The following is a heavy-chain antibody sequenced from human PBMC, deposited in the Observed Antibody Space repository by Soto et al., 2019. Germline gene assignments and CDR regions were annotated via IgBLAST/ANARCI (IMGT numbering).Heavy chain of an antibody. Sequence: QVQLQQWGAGLLKPSETLSLTCAVYGGSFSGYYWSWIRQPPGKGLEWIGEINHSGSTNYNPSLKSRVTISVDTSKNQFSLKLSSVTAADTAVYYCARGWGITGTTEAFDIWGHGTMVTVSS. CDR2: INHSGST. CDR3: ARGWGITGTTEAFDI. J-gene: IGHJ3*02. V-gene: IGHV4-34*01. D-gene: IGHD1-20*01. CDR1: GGSFSGYY.